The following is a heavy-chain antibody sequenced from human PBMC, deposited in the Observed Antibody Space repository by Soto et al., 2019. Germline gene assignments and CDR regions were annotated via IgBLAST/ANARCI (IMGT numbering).Heavy chain of an antibody. D-gene: IGHD1-1*01. CDR1: GFLFSRFG. J-gene: IGHJ4*02. CDR2: IVNHGWRN. V-gene: IGHV3-33*01. Sequence: QVQLVESGGGVVQPGTSLRLSCAASGFLFSRFGMHWVRQAPGKGLEWVAVIVNHGWRNDYAYSVRGRFTISIDNSRNTLFLEMRSLRVEDTAIYYCARDDESDDNGLDYWGPGPLVTVSS. CDR3: ARDDESDDNGLDY.